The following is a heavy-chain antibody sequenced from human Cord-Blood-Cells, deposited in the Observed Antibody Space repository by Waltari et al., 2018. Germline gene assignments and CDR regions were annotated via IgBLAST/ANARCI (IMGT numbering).Heavy chain of an antibody. CDR1: GYTFTGYY. D-gene: IGHD6-6*01. CDR3: ARDDGSSPFDY. CDR2: INPNRGGT. V-gene: IGHV1-2*02. J-gene: IGHJ4*02. Sequence: QVQLVQSGAEVKKPGASGKVSCKASGYTFTGYYMHWVRQAPGQGFEWMGWINPNRGGTNYAQKFQGRVTMTRDTSISTAYMELSRLRSDDTAVYYCARDDGSSPFDYWGQGTLVTVSS.